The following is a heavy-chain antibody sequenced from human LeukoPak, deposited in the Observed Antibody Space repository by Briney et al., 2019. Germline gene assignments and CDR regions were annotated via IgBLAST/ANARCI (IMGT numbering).Heavy chain of an antibody. CDR3: ARDDYSGYDPYYFDY. Sequence: ASVKVSCKASGYTFTGYYMHWVRQAPGQGLEWMGWINPNSGGTNYAQKLQGRVTMTTDTSTSTAYMELRSLRSDDTAVYYCARDDYSGYDPYYFDYWGQGTLVTVSS. J-gene: IGHJ4*02. CDR1: GYTFTGYY. D-gene: IGHD5-12*01. V-gene: IGHV1-2*02. CDR2: INPNSGGT.